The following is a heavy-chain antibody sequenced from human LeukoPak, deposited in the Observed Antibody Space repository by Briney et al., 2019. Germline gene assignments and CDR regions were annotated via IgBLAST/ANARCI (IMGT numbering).Heavy chain of an antibody. V-gene: IGHV1-46*01. J-gene: IGHJ4*02. Sequence: ASVKVSCKASGYTFTSYYMHWARQAPGQGLEWMGIINPSGGSTSYAQKFQGRVTMTRDTSTSTVYMELSSLRSEDTAVYYCARTIAVARTLDYWGQGTLVTVSS. CDR1: GYTFTSYY. CDR2: INPSGGST. D-gene: IGHD6-19*01. CDR3: ARTIAVARTLDY.